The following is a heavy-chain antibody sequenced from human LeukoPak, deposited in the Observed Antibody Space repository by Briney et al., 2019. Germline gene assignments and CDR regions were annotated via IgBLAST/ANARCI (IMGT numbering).Heavy chain of an antibody. CDR3: ARDRAAAGANWFDP. J-gene: IGHJ5*02. CDR1: GFTFSTYG. CDR2: IWYDGSDK. V-gene: IGHV3-33*01. D-gene: IGHD6-13*01. Sequence: PGGSLRLSCVASGFTFSTYGMHWVRQPPGKGLEWVAVIWYDGSDKYYGDSVKGRFTISRDNSKNTLFLQMNNLTAEDTAVYYCARDRAAAGANWFDPWGQGTLVTVSS.